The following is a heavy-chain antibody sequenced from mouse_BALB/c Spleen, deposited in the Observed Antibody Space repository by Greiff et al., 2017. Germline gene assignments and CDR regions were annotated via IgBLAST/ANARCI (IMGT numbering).Heavy chain of an antibody. CDR3: AREEAGGGYAMDY. CDR1: GYTFTSYY. Sequence: VQLQQSGPELVKPGASVRISCKASGYTFTSYYIHWVKQRPGQGLEWIGWIYPGNVNTKYNEKFKGKATLTADKSSSTAYMQLSSLTSEDSAVYFCAREEAGGGYAMDYWGQGTSVTVSS. CDR2: IYPGNVNT. V-gene: IGHV1S56*01. J-gene: IGHJ4*01.